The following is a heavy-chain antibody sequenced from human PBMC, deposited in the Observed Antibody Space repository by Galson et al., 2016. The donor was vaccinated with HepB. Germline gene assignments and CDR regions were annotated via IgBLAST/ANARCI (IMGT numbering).Heavy chain of an antibody. V-gene: IGHV3-7*04. CDR2: SNQDGTAK. CDR3: ARAYQYTLDY. Sequence: SLSLSCAASGLTFSNFWMTWVRQAPGKGLEWVAKSNQDGTAKHNLDSVRGRFTISRDKAKSSLFMQMNSLRAEDTAVYFCARAYQYTLDYWGQGTLVTVSS. CDR1: GLTFSNFW. D-gene: IGHD1-1*01. J-gene: IGHJ4*02.